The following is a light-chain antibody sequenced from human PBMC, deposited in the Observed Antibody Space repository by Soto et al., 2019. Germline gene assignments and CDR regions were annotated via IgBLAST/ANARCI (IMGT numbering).Light chain of an antibody. J-gene: IGLJ1*01. V-gene: IGLV2-14*01. CDR3: SSYTSSSTYV. CDR2: EVN. CDR1: SSDVGGSNY. Sequence: SVLTQPASVSGSPGQSITISCTGTSSDVGGSNYVSWYQQYPGKAPKLMIYEVNNRPSGVSHRFSGSKSGNTASLTISGLRAEDEAEYYCSSYTSSSTYVLGTGTKLTVL.